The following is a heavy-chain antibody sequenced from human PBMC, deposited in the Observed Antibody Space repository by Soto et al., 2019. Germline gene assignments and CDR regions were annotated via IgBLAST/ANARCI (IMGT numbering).Heavy chain of an antibody. CDR2: IFYSGST. D-gene: IGHD3-3*01. V-gene: IGHV4-61*08. J-gene: IGHJ3*02. CDR1: GGSISRGGYY. CDR3: ARGGAFYDFWIELRPDAFDI. Sequence: PSETLSLTCTVSGGSISRGGYYWNWIRQHPGKGLEWIGYIFYSGSTNYNPSLKSRVTISVDTSKNQFSLKLSSVTAADTAVYYCARGGAFYDFWIELRPDAFDIWGQGTMVTVSS.